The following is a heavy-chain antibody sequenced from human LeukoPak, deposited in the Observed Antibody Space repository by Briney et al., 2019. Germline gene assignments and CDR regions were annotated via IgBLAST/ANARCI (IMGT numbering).Heavy chain of an antibody. Sequence: SETLSLTCTVSGGSISSYYWSWIRQPAGKGLEWIGRIYTSGSTNYNPSLKSRVTMSGDTSKNQFSLELSSVTDADTAVYYCARVVIRGYGDGFMDYWGQGTLVTVSS. CDR3: ARVVIRGYGDGFMDY. V-gene: IGHV4-4*07. D-gene: IGHD5-18*01. J-gene: IGHJ4*02. CDR2: IYTSGST. CDR1: GGSISSYY.